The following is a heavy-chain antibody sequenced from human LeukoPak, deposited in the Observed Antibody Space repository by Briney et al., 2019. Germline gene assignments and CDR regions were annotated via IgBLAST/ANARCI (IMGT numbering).Heavy chain of an antibody. CDR1: GFTFSSYS. D-gene: IGHD2-2*01. Sequence: GGSLRLSCAASGFTFSSYSMNWVRQAPGKGLEWVSYISSSSSTIYYADSVKGRFTISRDNAKNSLYLQMNSLRDEDTAVYYCARDFGYCTSTSCSGMDVWGQGTTVTVSS. CDR3: ARDFGYCTSTSCSGMDV. J-gene: IGHJ6*02. CDR2: ISSSSSTI. V-gene: IGHV3-48*02.